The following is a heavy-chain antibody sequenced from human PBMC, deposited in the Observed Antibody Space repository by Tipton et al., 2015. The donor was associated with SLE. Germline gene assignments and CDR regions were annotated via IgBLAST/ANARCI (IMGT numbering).Heavy chain of an antibody. CDR3: ARFRADFGVVIIYEF. CDR1: GYSFASYW. CDR2: IYPPDSDT. Sequence: QLVQSGAEVKKSGESLKIPCKGSGYSFASYWIGWVRQMPEKGLEWMGLIYPPDSDTRYSPSFQGRVTLSVDKSISTAYLQWSSLKASDTAMYYCARFRADFGVVIIYEFWGQGTLVTVSS. D-gene: IGHD3-3*01. J-gene: IGHJ4*02. V-gene: IGHV5-51*03.